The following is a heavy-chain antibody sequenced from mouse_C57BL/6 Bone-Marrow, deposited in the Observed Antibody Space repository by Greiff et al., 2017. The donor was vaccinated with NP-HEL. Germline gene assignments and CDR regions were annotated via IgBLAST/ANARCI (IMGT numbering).Heavy chain of an antibody. J-gene: IGHJ1*03. CDR1: GFTFSNYW. Sequence: EVKLQESGGGLVQPGGSMKLSCVASGFTFSNYWMNWVRQSPEQGLEWVAQIRLKSDNYATHYAVSVKGRFTISRDDSKSSVYLQMNNLRAEDTGIYYCTGLIYFWYFDVWGTGTTVTVSS. CDR2: IRLKSDNYAT. V-gene: IGHV6-3*01. CDR3: TGLIYFWYFDV. D-gene: IGHD2-1*01.